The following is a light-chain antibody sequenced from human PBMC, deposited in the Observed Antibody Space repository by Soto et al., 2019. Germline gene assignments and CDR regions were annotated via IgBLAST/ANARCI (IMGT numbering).Light chain of an antibody. Sequence: EIVLTQSPATLSVSPGERATLSCSASPSVSSYLAWYQQKPGQAPRLLIYDASNRATAIPDRFSGSVSGTDFTLTISRLDPEDFAVYFCQQYGTSPRTFGQGTKVDIK. CDR3: QQYGTSPRT. V-gene: IGKV3-20*01. CDR1: PSVSSY. J-gene: IGKJ1*01. CDR2: DAS.